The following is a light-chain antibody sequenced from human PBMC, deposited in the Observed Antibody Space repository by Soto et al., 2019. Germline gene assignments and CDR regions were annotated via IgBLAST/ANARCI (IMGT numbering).Light chain of an antibody. CDR1: QTVSSSY. J-gene: IGKJ4*01. V-gene: IGKV3-20*01. CDR2: GAS. Sequence: EVVLRQSTDTLSLSPGIRATLFCRASQTVSSSYLAWYQHKPGQAPRLLIYGASSRAAGIPDNFSGSGSGTDFTLTISTLEPDDFAVYYCQQYGAFPHTFGGGTKVDIK. CDR3: QQYGAFPHT.